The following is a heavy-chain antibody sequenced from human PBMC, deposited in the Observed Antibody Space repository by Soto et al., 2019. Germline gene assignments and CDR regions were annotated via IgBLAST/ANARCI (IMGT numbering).Heavy chain of an antibody. CDR1: VYTFTSYG. V-gene: IGHV1-18*01. J-gene: IGHJ5*02. Sequence: ASVKGSCKTSVYTFTSYGISWLAHAPVQGLEWMAWISAYNGNTNYAQKLQGRVTMTTDTSTSTAYMELRSLRSDDTAVYYCARLVVPAAISPWFDPWGEGTLVTVSS. D-gene: IGHD2-2*01. CDR3: ARLVVPAAISPWFDP. CDR2: ISAYNGNT.